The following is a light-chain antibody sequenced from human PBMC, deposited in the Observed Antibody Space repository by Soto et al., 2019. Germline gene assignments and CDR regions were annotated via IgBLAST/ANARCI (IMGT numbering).Light chain of an antibody. CDR2: EVT. CDR3: SSYTSSNAYV. V-gene: IGLV2-14*01. CDR1: SGDIGGYNY. J-gene: IGLJ1*01. Sequence: QSALTQPGSVSGSPGQSITISCTGTSGDIGGYNYVSWYQQHPGKAPKLLISEVTNRPSGVSNRFSGSKSGNTASLTIPGLQAEDEADYYCSSYTSSNAYVFGSGTKVTVL.